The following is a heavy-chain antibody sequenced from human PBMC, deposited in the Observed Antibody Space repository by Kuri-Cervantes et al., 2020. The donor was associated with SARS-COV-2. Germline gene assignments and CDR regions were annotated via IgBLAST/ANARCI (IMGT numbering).Heavy chain of an antibody. CDR1: GGSLSSSSYY. D-gene: IGHD3-22*01. CDR2: IYYSGST. J-gene: IGHJ3*02. CDR3: ARPKTYYNVSSGYYYVIDAFAI. V-gene: IGHV4-39*07. Sequence: GSLRLSCTVSGGSLSSSSYYWAWIRQPPGMGLEWIESIYYSGSTYYNPSLKSRVTISVDTYKNQFSLKMSSVTAADTAVYYCARPKTYYNVSSGYYYVIDAFAIWGQGTMVTVSS.